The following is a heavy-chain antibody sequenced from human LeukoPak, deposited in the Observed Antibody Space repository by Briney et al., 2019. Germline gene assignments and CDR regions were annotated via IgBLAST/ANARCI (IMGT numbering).Heavy chain of an antibody. D-gene: IGHD1-14*01. CDR3: ATNLLYYYYYYGMDV. J-gene: IGHJ6*02. CDR1: GGTFSSYA. CDR2: IIPIFGTA. Sequence: SVKVSCKASGGTFSSYAISWVRQAPGQGLEWMGGIIPIFGTANYAQKFQGRVTITADESTSTAYMELSSLRSEDTAVYYCATNLLYYYYYYGMDVWGQGTTVTVSS. V-gene: IGHV1-69*13.